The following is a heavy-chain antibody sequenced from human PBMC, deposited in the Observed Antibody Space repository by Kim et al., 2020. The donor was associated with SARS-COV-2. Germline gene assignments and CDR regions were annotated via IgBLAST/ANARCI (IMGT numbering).Heavy chain of an antibody. CDR2: INAGNGNT. D-gene: IGHD3-10*01. V-gene: IGHV1-3*01. Sequence: ASVKVSCKASGYTFTSYAMHWVRQAPGQRLEWMGWINAGNGNTKYSQKFQGRVTITRDTSASTAYMELSSLRSEDTAVYYCARDGGGSGSYYNNWFDPWGQGTLVTVSS. CDR3: ARDGGGSGSYYNNWFDP. CDR1: GYTFTSYA. J-gene: IGHJ5*02.